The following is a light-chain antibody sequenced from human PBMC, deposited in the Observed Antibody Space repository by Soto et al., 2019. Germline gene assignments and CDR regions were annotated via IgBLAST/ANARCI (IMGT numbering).Light chain of an antibody. J-gene: IGLJ1*01. CDR3: SSFAGSYRPYV. Sequence: QSVLTQPPSASGSPGQSVTISCTGTSSDIGVYDFVSWYQQHPGKAPKLIIYQVNQRPSGVPDRFSGSKSGNTASLTVSGLRHEDEADYFCSSFAGSYRPYVLGTGTKVTVL. CDR1: SSDIGVYDF. V-gene: IGLV2-8*01. CDR2: QVN.